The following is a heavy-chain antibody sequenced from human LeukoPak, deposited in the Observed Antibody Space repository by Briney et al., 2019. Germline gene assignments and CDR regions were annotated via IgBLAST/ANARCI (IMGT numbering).Heavy chain of an antibody. D-gene: IGHD6-13*01. J-gene: IGHJ5*02. CDR2: ISSSSSYI. V-gene: IGHV3-21*01. CDR3: ARDPYSSSPVVSWFDP. Sequence: GRSLRLSCAASGFTFSSYSMNWVRQAPGKGLEWVSSISSSSSYIYYADSVKGRFTISRDNAKNSLYLQMNSLRAEDTAVYYCARDPYSSSPVVSWFDPWGQGTLVTVSS. CDR1: GFTFSSYS.